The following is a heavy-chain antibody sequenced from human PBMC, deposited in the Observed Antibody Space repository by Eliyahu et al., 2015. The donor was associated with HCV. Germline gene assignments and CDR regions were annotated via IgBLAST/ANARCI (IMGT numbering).Heavy chain of an antibody. CDR1: GGSXXXYY. V-gene: IGHV4-59*01. CDR2: IHYSGST. J-gene: IGHJ5*02. Sequence: QVQLQESGPGLVKPSETLSLTCXXXGGSXXXYYGXWIRQPPGKGLXWIGYIHYSGSTNYNPSLKSRVTISLDTSKNQFSLKLTSVTAADTAVYYCASGGGGIAVTGTGGWFDPWGQGTLVTVSS. D-gene: IGHD6-19*01. CDR3: ASGGGGIAVTGTGGWFDP.